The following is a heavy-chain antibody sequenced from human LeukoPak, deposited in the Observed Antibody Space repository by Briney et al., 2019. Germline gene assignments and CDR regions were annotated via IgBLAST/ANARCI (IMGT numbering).Heavy chain of an antibody. Sequence: GGSLRLSCAASEFTFSSYWMHWVRQTPGKGLVWVSRINSDGNSPFYADSVRGRFTISRDNAKNTLYLQMNSLRAEDTAVYYCARGGHYSHDAFDFWGQGIMVTVSS. CDR3: ARGGHYSHDAFDF. D-gene: IGHD3-22*01. CDR2: INSDGNSP. CDR1: EFTFSSYW. J-gene: IGHJ3*01. V-gene: IGHV3-74*01.